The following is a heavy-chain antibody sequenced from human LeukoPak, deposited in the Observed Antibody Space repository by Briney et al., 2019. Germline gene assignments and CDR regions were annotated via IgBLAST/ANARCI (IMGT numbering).Heavy chain of an antibody. V-gene: IGHV1-3*01. CDR1: GYTFTSYA. D-gene: IGHD5-12*01. CDR3: ARDREGLPTFDY. Sequence: ASVKVSCKASGYTFTSYAMHWVRQAPGQRLEWMGWINAGNGNTKYSQKFQGRVTITRDTSASTAYMELSSLRSEDTAVYYCARDREGLPTFDYWGQGTLVTVSS. CDR2: INAGNGNT. J-gene: IGHJ4*02.